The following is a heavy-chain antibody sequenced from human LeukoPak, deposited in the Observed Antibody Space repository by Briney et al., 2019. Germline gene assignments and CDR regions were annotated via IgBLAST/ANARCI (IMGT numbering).Heavy chain of an antibody. D-gene: IGHD3-10*01. Sequence: ASVKVSCKVSGYTLTELSMHWVRQAPGKGLEWMGGFDPEDGETIYAQKFQGRVTMTEDTSTDTAHMELSSLRSEDTAVYYCATESSMVQGVIHAFDIWGQGTMVTVSS. V-gene: IGHV1-24*01. CDR3: ATESSMVQGVIHAFDI. J-gene: IGHJ3*02. CDR1: GYTLTELS. CDR2: FDPEDGET.